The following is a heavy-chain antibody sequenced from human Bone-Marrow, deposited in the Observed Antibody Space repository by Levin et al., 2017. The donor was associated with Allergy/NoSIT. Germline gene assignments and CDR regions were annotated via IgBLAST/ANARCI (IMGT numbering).Heavy chain of an antibody. Sequence: AGGSLRLSCAASGFMFSRYWMSWVRQAPGKGLEWVANIKEDGSEKYYVDSVKGRFTISRDNANNSLYLQMTSLGAEDTAVYYCARDFRASGYSSNSYWGQGTLVTVSS. CDR2: IKEDGSEK. J-gene: IGHJ4*02. V-gene: IGHV3-7*04. CDR3: ARDFRASGYSSNSY. D-gene: IGHD6-13*01. CDR1: GFMFSRYW.